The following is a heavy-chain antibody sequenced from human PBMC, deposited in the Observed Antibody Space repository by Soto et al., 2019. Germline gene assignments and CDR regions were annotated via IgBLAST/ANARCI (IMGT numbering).Heavy chain of an antibody. J-gene: IGHJ4*02. Sequence: QVQLQQWGAGLVKPSETLSLSCAVYGQSFSGHSWAWIRQPPGKGLEWIGEINESGSTYYNPSLKRRVTISTDTSKSQFSLKLSSVSAADTAAYFCARGSGIVALPGELEDVKYDYWGQGTLVNVSS. V-gene: IGHV4-34*01. CDR1: GQSFSGHS. CDR3: ARGSGIVALPGELEDVKYDY. D-gene: IGHD1-1*01. CDR2: INESGST.